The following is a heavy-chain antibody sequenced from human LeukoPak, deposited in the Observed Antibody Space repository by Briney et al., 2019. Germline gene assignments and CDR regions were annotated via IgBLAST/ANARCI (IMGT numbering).Heavy chain of an antibody. CDR2: INPNSGGT. CDR3: ALSPGGYIAAAGKGYFQH. CDR1: GYTFTGYY. D-gene: IGHD6-13*01. Sequence: VASVKVSCKASGYTFTGYYMHWVRQAPGQGLEWMGWINPNSGGTNYAQKFQGWVTMTRDTSISTAYMELSRLRSDDTAVYYCALSPGGYIAAAGKGYFQHWGQGTLVTVSS. J-gene: IGHJ1*01. V-gene: IGHV1-2*04.